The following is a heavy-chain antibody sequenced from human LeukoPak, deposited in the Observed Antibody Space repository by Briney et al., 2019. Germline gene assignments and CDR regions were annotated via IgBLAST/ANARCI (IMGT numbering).Heavy chain of an antibody. CDR3: ARGRLAYSSGWTRDY. J-gene: IGHJ4*02. Sequence: GASVKVSCKASGYTFTSYGISWVRQAPGQGLEWMGWINPNSGDTNYAQKFQGRVTMTRDTSISTAYMELSRLRSDDTAVYYCARGRLAYSSGWTRDYWGQGTLVTVSS. D-gene: IGHD6-19*01. CDR2: INPNSGDT. CDR1: GYTFTSYG. V-gene: IGHV1-2*02.